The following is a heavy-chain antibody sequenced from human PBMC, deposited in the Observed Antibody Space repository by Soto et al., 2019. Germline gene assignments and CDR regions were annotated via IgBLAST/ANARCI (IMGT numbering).Heavy chain of an antibody. Sequence: PGGSLRLSCAASGFIFINNYMSWVRQAPGKGLEWVAHINQDGSEKYYVDSVKGRFTISRDNAKNSLYLQLNSLRAEDTAVYYCARDLGYYAKGVCYTTLDYWGQGTLVTVSS. CDR1: GFIFINNY. V-gene: IGHV3-7*01. CDR2: INQDGSEK. J-gene: IGHJ4*02. CDR3: ARDLGYYAKGVCYTTLDY. D-gene: IGHD2-8*01.